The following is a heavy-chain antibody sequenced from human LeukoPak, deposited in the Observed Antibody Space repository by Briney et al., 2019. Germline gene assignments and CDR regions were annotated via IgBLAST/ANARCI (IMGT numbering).Heavy chain of an antibody. CDR3: ARDHSYYYDSSAYYYPDYFQH. CDR2: IIPIFGTA. D-gene: IGHD3-22*01. J-gene: IGHJ1*01. CDR1: GGTFSSYA. V-gene: IGHV1-69*01. Sequence: GSSVKVSCKASGGTFSSYAISWVRQAPGQGLEWMGGIIPIFGTANYAQKFQGRVTITADESTSTAYMELRSLRSDDTAVYYCARDHSYYYDSSAYYYPDYFQHWGQGTLVTVSS.